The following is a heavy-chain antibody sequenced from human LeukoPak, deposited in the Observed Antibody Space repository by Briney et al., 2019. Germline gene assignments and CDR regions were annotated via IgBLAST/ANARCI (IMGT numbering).Heavy chain of an antibody. J-gene: IGHJ6*02. CDR1: GGSISSYY. CDR3: ARDKSDYYYYYGMDV. Sequence: SETLSLTCTVSGGSISSYYWSWIRQPPGKGLEWIGYIYYSGSTYYNPSLKSRVTISVDTSKNQFSLKLSSVTAADTAVYYCARDKSDYYYYYGMDVWGQGTTVTVSS. CDR2: IYYSGST. V-gene: IGHV4-59*12.